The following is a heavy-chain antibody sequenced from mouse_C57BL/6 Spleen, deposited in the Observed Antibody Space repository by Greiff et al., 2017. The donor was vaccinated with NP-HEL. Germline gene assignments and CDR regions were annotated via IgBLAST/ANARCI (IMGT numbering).Heavy chain of an antibody. J-gene: IGHJ2*01. CDR1: GFTFSSYA. CDR2: ISDGGSYT. V-gene: IGHV5-4*01. D-gene: IGHD3-2*02. CDR3: ARDEDSSGYLDY. Sequence: EVQVVESGGGLVKPGGSLKLSCAASGFTFSSYAMSWVRQTPEKRLEWVATISDGGSYTYYPDNVKGRFTISRDNAKNNLYLQMSHLKSEDTAMYYWARDEDSSGYLDYWGQGTTLTVSS.